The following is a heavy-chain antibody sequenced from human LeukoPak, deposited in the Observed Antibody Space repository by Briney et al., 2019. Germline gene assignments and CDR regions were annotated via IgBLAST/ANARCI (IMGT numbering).Heavy chain of an antibody. CDR1: GFTFDNYV. V-gene: IGHV3-33*01. D-gene: IGHD3-3*01. J-gene: IGHJ4*02. CDR3: ASPYYDFWSGYPRFDY. Sequence: GGSLRLSCAASGFTFDNYVMHWVRQAPGKGLEWVAVIWHDGSDKYYANSVKGRFTISRDNSKNTLYVQLNSLRTEDTAVYYCASPYYDFWSGYPRFDYWGQGTLVTVSS. CDR2: IWHDGSDK.